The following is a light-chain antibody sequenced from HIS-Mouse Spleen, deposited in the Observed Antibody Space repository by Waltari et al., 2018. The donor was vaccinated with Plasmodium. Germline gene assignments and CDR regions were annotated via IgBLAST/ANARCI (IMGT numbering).Light chain of an antibody. J-gene: IGLJ2*01. CDR3: SSYTSSSTVV. V-gene: IGLV2-14*01. CDR2: EVS. CDR1: SRDVGGSHY. Sequence: QSALTQPASGSGSPGQAITIPCTGTSRDVGGSHYGSWYPQHPGKAPKLMIYEVSNRPSGVSNRFSGSKSGNTASLTISGLQAEDEADYYCSSYTSSSTVVFGGGTKLTVL.